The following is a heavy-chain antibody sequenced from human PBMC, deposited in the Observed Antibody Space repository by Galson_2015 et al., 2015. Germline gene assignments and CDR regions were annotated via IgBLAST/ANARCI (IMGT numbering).Heavy chain of an antibody. CDR2: IKQDGSEK. CDR1: GFTFSSYW. CDR3: ARDGGVTPVTSPPISWCFDL. V-gene: IGHV3-7*03. J-gene: IGHJ2*01. Sequence: SLRLSCAASGFTFSSYWMSWVRQAPGKGLEWVANIKQDGSEKYYVDSVKGRFTISRDNAKNSLYLQMNSLRAEDTAVYYCARDGGVTPVTSPPISWCFDLWGRGTLVTVSS. D-gene: IGHD4-17*01.